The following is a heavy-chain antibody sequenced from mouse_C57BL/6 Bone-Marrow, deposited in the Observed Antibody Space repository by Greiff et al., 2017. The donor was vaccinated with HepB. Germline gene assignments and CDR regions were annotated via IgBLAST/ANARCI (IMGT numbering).Heavy chain of an antibody. CDR1: DYTFTSYW. CDR3: ARGGDYDGPPFAY. Sequence: QVHVKQSGAELAKPGASVKLSCKASDYTFTSYWMHWVKQRPGQGLEWIGYINPSSGYTKYNQKFKDKATLTADKSSSTAYMQLSSLTYEDSAVYYCARGGDYDGPPFAYWGQGTLVTVSA. J-gene: IGHJ3*01. D-gene: IGHD2-4*01. CDR2: INPSSGYT. V-gene: IGHV1-7*01.